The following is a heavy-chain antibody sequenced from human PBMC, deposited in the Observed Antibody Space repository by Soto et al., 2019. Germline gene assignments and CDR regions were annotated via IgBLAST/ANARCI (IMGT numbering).Heavy chain of an antibody. D-gene: IGHD2-2*01. V-gene: IGHV5-51*01. CDR3: ARRYCSSTSGYGPYYYYGMDV. J-gene: IGHJ6*02. CDR1: GYSFTSYW. Sequence: PGESLKISCKGSGYSFTSYWIGWVRQMPGKGLEWMGIIYPGDSDTRYSPSFQGQVTISADKSISTAYLQWSSLKASDTAMYYCARRYCSSTSGYGPYYYYGMDVWGQGTTVTVSS. CDR2: IYPGDSDT.